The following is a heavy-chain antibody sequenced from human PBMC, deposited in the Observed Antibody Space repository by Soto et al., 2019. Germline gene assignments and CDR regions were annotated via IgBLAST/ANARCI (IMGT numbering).Heavy chain of an antibody. CDR3: ASDHCTNGVCYNWVSDY. CDR2: IIPIFGTA. V-gene: IGHV1-69*01. Sequence: QVQLVQAGAEVKKPGTSVKVSCKASGVTFSSYAISWVRHAPGQGLAWTGGIIPIFGTANYLQKFQGRVTIIEDESTSTGYMEQSGLRAEDTAVYYCASDHCTNGVCYNWVSDYWGQGTLVTVCS. CDR1: GVTFSSYA. D-gene: IGHD2-8*01. J-gene: IGHJ4*02.